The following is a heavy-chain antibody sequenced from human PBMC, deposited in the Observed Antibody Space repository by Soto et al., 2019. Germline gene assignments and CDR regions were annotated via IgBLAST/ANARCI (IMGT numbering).Heavy chain of an antibody. V-gene: IGHV3-30-3*01. CDR2: ISYDGSNK. CDR3: ARVGVPAASFSFNWFDS. D-gene: IGHD2-2*01. J-gene: IGHJ5*01. Sequence: GGSLRLSCAASGFIFSYYAMHWVRQAPGKGLEWVAVISYDGSNKYYVDSVKGRFTISSDNSKNTLYLQMNSLRAGDTAVYFCARVGVPAASFSFNWFDSWGQGTLVTVSS. CDR1: GFIFSYYA.